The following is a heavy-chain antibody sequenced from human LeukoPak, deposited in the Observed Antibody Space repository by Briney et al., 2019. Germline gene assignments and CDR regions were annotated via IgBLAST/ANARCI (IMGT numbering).Heavy chain of an antibody. D-gene: IGHD6-13*01. V-gene: IGHV3-73*01. Sequence: PGGSLRLSCAASGFTFSSYSMNWVRQASGKGLEWVGRIRSKANSYATAYAASVKGRFTISRDDSKNTAYLQMNSLKTEDMAVYYCTSRGPIAAAPDYWGQGTLVTVSS. J-gene: IGHJ4*02. CDR1: GFTFSSYS. CDR3: TSRGPIAAAPDY. CDR2: IRSKANSYAT.